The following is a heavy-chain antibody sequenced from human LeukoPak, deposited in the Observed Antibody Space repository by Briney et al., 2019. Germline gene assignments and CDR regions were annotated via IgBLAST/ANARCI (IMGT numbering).Heavy chain of an antibody. V-gene: IGHV3-30*04. CDR3: ATTFRDGYNYGPAFDY. CDR2: ISYDGSNK. D-gene: IGHD5-24*01. J-gene: IGHJ4*02. Sequence: GGSLRLSCAASGFTFSSYAMHWVRQAPGKELEWVAVISYDGSNKYYADSVKGRFTISRDNSKNTLYLQMNSLRAEDTAVYYCATTFRDGYNYGPAFDYWGQGTLVTVSS. CDR1: GFTFSSYA.